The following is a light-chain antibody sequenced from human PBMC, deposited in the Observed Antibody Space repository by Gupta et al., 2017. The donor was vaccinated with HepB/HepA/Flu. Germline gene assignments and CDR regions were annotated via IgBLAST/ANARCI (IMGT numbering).Light chain of an antibody. CDR3: QSYESGLSAYVV. CDR1: SSNIGAGYD. V-gene: IGLV1-40*01. CDR2: GNS. Sequence: QSVLTQPPSVSGAPGQRVTISCTGSSSNIGAGYDVHWYQQLPGTATKLLIYGNSNRPSGVPDRFSCSESGTAASLAITGLQAEDEADYYCQSYESGLSAYVVFGGGTKLTVL. J-gene: IGLJ2*01.